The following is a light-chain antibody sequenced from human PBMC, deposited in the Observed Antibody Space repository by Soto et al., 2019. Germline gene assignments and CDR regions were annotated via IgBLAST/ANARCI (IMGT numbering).Light chain of an antibody. V-gene: IGKV1-39*01. CDR1: QSMSNY. Sequence: DIQMTQSPSSLSASVGDRVTITCRACQSMSNYLNWYQHKPGKAPKVLIYAASTLQSGVPSRFSGRGSGTDFTLTISSLQPEDFATYHCQQSYSTPYTFGQGTKLEIK. CDR3: QQSYSTPYT. J-gene: IGKJ2*01. CDR2: AAS.